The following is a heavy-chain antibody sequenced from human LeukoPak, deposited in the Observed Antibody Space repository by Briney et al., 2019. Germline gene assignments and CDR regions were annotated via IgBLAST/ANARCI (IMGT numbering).Heavy chain of an antibody. V-gene: IGHV1-46*01. J-gene: IGHJ4*02. CDR2: INPSGGST. CDR3: ARGASGTNFDY. CDR1: GYTFTTYY. Sequence: ASVKVSCKASGYTFTTYYMHWGATGPGQGLEWMGIINPSGGSTTYAQKFQGRVTMTRDTSTSTVCMELSSLRSEDTAVYYCARGASGTNFDYWGQGTLVTVSS. D-gene: IGHD1-1*01.